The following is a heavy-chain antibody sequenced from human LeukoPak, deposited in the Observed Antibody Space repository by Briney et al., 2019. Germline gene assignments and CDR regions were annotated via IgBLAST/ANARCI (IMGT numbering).Heavy chain of an antibody. D-gene: IGHD2-2*01. CDR3: ARFVHTAPIPFDY. J-gene: IGHJ4*02. V-gene: IGHV4-39*07. Sequence: SETLSLTCTVSGGSISSSSYYWGWIRQPPGKGLEWIGSIYYSGSTYYNPSLKSRVTISVDTSKNQFSLKLSSVTAADTAVYYCARFVHTAPIPFDYWGQGTLVTVSS. CDR1: GGSISSSSYY. CDR2: IYYSGST.